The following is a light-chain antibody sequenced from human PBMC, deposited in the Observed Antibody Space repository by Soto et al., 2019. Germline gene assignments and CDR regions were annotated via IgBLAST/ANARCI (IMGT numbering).Light chain of an antibody. CDR2: QDR. V-gene: IGLV3-1*01. Sequence: SYELTQPPSLSVSPGQTATITCSGEKLGDKFAYWYQQKPGQSPVLVLYQDRKRPSGIPGRFSGSNSGDKATLTITGTQAMDEAVYYCQAWDTGTYVFGSGIKLTVL. CDR3: QAWDTGTYV. CDR1: KLGDKF. J-gene: IGLJ1*01.